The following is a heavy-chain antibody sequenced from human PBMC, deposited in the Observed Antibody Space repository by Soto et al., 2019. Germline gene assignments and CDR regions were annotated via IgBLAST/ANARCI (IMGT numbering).Heavy chain of an antibody. CDR1: GISFSDYG. V-gene: IGHV3-30*03. D-gene: IGHD1-26*01. CDR3: ATNLQRSKLSDAFDI. J-gene: IGHJ3*02. Sequence: PGGTLRLSCAASGISFSDYGMHWVRQAPGKGLEWVAIISYDAKYKYYAESVKGRFTISRDNSRNTLNLQMTSLGGEDTAVYYCATNLQRSKLSDAFDIWGQGTMVTVSS. CDR2: ISYDAKYK.